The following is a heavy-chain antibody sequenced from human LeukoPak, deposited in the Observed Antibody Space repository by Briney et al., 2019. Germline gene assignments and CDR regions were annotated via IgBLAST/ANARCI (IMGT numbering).Heavy chain of an antibody. CDR3: ARGQYSGYDFAIL. V-gene: IGHV3-30*03. D-gene: IGHD5-12*01. Sequence: PGGSLRLSCAASGFTFSSYGMHWVRQAPGKGLEWVAVISYDGSNKYYADSVKGRFTISRDNAKNSLYLQMNSLRAEDTAVYYCARGQYSGYDFAILWGQGTLVTVSS. CDR1: GFTFSSYG. J-gene: IGHJ1*01. CDR2: ISYDGSNK.